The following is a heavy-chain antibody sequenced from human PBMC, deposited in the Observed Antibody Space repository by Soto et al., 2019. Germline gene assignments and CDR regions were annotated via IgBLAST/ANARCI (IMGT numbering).Heavy chain of an antibody. CDR2: TYYTSKWHF. CDR3: ARHKYYHSRDNYFDP. D-gene: IGHD3-22*01. CDR1: GDSVSSNDAA. Sequence: QVQLQQSGPGLVKPSQTLSLTCTISGDSVSSNDAAWTWIRQSPSRGLEWLGRTYYTSKWHFDYAVSVKSRMPINPDISRNQFSLHLNSVTPEDAALYFCARHKYYHSRDNYFDPWGQGTLVTVSS. V-gene: IGHV6-1*01. J-gene: IGHJ5*02.